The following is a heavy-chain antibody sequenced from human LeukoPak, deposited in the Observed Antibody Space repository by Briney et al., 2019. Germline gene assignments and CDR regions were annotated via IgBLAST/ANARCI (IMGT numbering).Heavy chain of an antibody. J-gene: IGHJ4*02. D-gene: IGHD6-6*01. Sequence: GGSLRLSCAASGFTFSSYAMSWVRQAPGKGLEWVSAISLGGVNTYYADSVKGRFTVSRVNSKNTLYLQMNSLRVEDTAVYYCAKSVMYSSSAVDYWGQGTLVTVSS. CDR1: GFTFSSYA. CDR3: AKSVMYSSSAVDY. CDR2: ISLGGVNT. V-gene: IGHV3-23*01.